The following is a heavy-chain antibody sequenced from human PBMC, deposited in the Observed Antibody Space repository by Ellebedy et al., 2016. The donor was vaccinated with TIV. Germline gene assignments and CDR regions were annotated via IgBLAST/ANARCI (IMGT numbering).Heavy chain of an antibody. V-gene: IGHV3-15*01. J-gene: IGHJ4*02. D-gene: IGHD3-10*01. Sequence: GESLKISCAASGFTFRNYWMSWVRQAPGKGLEWVGRIKSKTDGGTTDYAAPVKGRFTISRDDSRTTLYLQMNSLKTEDTGVYYCTRVYRGGSLDYWGQGTLVTVSS. CDR2: IKSKTDGGTT. CDR1: GFTFRNYW. CDR3: TRVYRGGSLDY.